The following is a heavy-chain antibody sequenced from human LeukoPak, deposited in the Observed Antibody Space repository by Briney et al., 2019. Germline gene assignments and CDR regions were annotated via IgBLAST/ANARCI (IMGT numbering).Heavy chain of an antibody. J-gene: IGHJ4*02. V-gene: IGHV4-39*01. CDR1: GGSISSSSYY. Sequence: SETLSLTCTVSGGSISSSSYYWGWIRQPPGKGLEWIGSIYYSGSTYYNPSLKSRVTISVDTSKNQFSLKLSSVAAADTAVYYCARLAYDILTGYSTGFDYWGQGTLVTVSS. CDR2: IYYSGST. CDR3: ARLAYDILTGYSTGFDY. D-gene: IGHD3-9*01.